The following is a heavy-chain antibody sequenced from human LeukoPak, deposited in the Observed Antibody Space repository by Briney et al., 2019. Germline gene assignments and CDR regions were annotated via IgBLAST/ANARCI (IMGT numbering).Heavy chain of an antibody. V-gene: IGHV3-48*04. CDR2: ISSSSSTI. Sequence: GGSLRLSCAASGFTFSSYSMNWVRQAPGKGLEWVSYISSSSSTIYYADSVKGRFTISRDNAKNSLYLQMNSLGAEDTAVYYCARDWGDSSSGVMDVWGQGTTVTVSS. CDR1: GFTFSSYS. J-gene: IGHJ6*02. CDR3: ARDWGDSSSGVMDV. D-gene: IGHD3-22*01.